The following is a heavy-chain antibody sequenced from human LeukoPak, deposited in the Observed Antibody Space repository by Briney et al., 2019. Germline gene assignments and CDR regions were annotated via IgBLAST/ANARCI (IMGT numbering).Heavy chain of an antibody. CDR2: ISSSGSTI. CDR1: GFTFSDYY. CDR3: ARLRYFDWLSFDY. Sequence: GGSLRLSCAASGFTFSDYYMSWIRQAPGKGLEWVSYISSSGSTIYYADSVKGRFTISRDNAKNSLYLQMNSLRAEDTAVYYCARLRYFDWLSFDYWGQGTLVTVSS. D-gene: IGHD3-9*01. J-gene: IGHJ4*02. V-gene: IGHV3-11*01.